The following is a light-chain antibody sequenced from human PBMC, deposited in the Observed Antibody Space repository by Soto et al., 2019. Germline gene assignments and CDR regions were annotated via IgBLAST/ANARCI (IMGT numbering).Light chain of an antibody. J-gene: IGKJ1*01. Sequence: EIVMTQSPATLSVSTGERATLSCRASQSVSSNLAWYQQKPGQAPRLLIYGASTRATGIPARFSGSGSWTEFTLTISSMQDEDFAVYYCQQYNNWPPRTFGQGTKVEIK. V-gene: IGKV3-15*01. CDR3: QQYNNWPPRT. CDR1: QSVSSN. CDR2: GAS.